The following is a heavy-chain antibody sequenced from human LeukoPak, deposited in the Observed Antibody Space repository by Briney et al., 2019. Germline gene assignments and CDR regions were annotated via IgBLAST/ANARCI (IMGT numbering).Heavy chain of an antibody. Sequence: GGSLRLSCAASRFTFSSYWMSWVRKAPGKGLEWVANIKQDGSEKYYVDSVEGRFTISRDNAKSLLYLQMNSLRAEDTAVYFCATCSYFYGMDIWGQGTTVTVSS. CDR1: RFTFSSYW. CDR2: IKQDGSEK. V-gene: IGHV3-7*01. J-gene: IGHJ6*02. D-gene: IGHD2-15*01. CDR3: ATCSYFYGMDI.